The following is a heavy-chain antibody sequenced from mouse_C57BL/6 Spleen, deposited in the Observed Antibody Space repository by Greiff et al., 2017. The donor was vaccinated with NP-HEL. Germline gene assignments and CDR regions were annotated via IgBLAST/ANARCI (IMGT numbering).Heavy chain of an antibody. Sequence: VQLQQPGAELVRPGSSVKLSCKASGYTFTSYWMHWVRQRPIQGLEWIGNIDPSDSETHYNQKFKDKATLTVDKSSSTAYMQLSSLTSEDSAVYYCAREDSNGSWFAYWGQGTLVTVSA. D-gene: IGHD2-5*01. CDR1: GYTFTSYW. V-gene: IGHV1-52*01. CDR3: AREDSNGSWFAY. J-gene: IGHJ3*01. CDR2: IDPSDSET.